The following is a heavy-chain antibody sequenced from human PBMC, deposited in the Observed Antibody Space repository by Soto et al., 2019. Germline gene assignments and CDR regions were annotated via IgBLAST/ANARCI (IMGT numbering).Heavy chain of an antibody. CDR2: ISGSGGST. J-gene: IGHJ6*02. Sequence: GGSLRLSCAASGFTFSSYAMSWVRQAPGKGLEWASAISGSGGSTYYADSVKGRFTISRDNSKNTLYLRMNSLRAEDTAVYYCAKSYGVGRENYYHYGRDVWGQGTRVPVSS. D-gene: IGHD5-18*01. V-gene: IGHV3-23*01. CDR3: AKSYGVGRENYYHYGRDV. CDR1: GFTFSSYA.